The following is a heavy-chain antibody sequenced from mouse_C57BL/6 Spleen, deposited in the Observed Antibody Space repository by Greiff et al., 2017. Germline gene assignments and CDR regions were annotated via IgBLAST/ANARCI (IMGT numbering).Heavy chain of an antibody. Sequence: EVQLVESGEGLVKPGGSLKLSCAASGFTFSSYAMSWVRQTPEKRLEWVAYISSGGDYLYYADTVKGRFTISRDNARNTLYLQMSSLKSEDTAMYYCTRDNYDHDGGAMDYWGQGTSVTVSS. CDR3: TRDNYDHDGGAMDY. CDR2: ISSGGDYL. CDR1: GFTFSSYA. V-gene: IGHV5-9-1*02. D-gene: IGHD2-4*01. J-gene: IGHJ4*01.